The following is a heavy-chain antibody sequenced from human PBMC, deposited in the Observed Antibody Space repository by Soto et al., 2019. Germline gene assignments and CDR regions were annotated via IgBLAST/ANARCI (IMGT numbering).Heavy chain of an antibody. Sequence: QVQLVESGGGVVQPGRSLRLSCAASGFTFSNYHMHWVRQAPGKGLEWVAVIWHDESNKFYADSVKGRFTISRDNSKNMLWLQMNSLRVEDTAAYYCARICSWALNFDYWGQGSLVIVSS. D-gene: IGHD6-13*01. J-gene: IGHJ4*02. V-gene: IGHV3-33*01. CDR2: IWHDESNK. CDR1: GFTFSNYH. CDR3: ARICSWALNFDY.